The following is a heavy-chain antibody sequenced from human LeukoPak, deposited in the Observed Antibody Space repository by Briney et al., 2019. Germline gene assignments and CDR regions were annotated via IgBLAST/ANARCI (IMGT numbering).Heavy chain of an antibody. J-gene: IGHJ4*02. CDR3: AKSEADGYYYFDY. Sequence: PGGSLRLSCATSGFTFRTYAMSWVRQAPGKGLEWVSAISGGGGSTYYADSVKGRLTISRDNSKNTPYLQMNSLRAEDTAVYYCAKSEADGYYYFDYWGQGTLVTASS. CDR2: ISGGGGST. D-gene: IGHD3-3*01. V-gene: IGHV3-23*01. CDR1: GFTFRTYA.